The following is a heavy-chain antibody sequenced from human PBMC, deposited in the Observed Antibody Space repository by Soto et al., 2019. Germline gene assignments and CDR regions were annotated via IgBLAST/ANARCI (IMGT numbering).Heavy chain of an antibody. D-gene: IGHD3-10*01. J-gene: IGHJ5*02. CDR1: GDSISEYY. Sequence: SETLSLTCTVSGDSISEYYWSWIRQPPGKGLEWIGYIYYSGSTNSNNPSLKSRVAISVDTSKNEFSLKLSSVTAADTAVYYCARHSSGTSFDPWGEGTLVTVSS. V-gene: IGHV4-59*08. CDR2: IYYSGST. CDR3: ARHSSGTSFDP.